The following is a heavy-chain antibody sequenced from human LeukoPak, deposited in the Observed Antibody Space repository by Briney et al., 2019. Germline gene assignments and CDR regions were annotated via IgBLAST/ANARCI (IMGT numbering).Heavy chain of an antibody. Sequence: GESLKISCKGSGYSFTSYWIGWVRPMPGKGVEWMGIIYPGDSDTRYSPSFQGQVTISADKSISTAYLQWSSLKASDTAMYYCARLPLQQLVRRWFDPWGQGTLVTVSS. V-gene: IGHV5-51*01. CDR3: ARLPLQQLVRRWFDP. CDR1: GYSFTSYW. CDR2: IYPGDSDT. J-gene: IGHJ5*02. D-gene: IGHD6-13*01.